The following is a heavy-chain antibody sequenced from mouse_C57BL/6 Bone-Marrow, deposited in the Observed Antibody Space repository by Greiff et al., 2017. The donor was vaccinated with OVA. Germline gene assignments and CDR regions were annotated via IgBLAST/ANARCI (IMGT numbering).Heavy chain of an antibody. CDR1: GYTFTSYD. J-gene: IGHJ2*01. D-gene: IGHD2-10*02. V-gene: IGHV1-85*01. Sequence: VKLVESGPELVKPGASVKLSCTASGYTFTSYDINWVKQRPGQGLEWIGWIYPRDGSTKYNEKFKGKATLTVDTSSSTAYMELHSLTSEDSAVYFCAREKKTLYGNYFDYWGQGTTLTVSS. CDR3: AREKKTLYGNYFDY. CDR2: IYPRDGST.